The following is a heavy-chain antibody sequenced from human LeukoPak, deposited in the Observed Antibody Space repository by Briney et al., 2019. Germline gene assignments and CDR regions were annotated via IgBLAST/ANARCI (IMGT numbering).Heavy chain of an antibody. D-gene: IGHD3-3*01. CDR2: ISAYNGNT. V-gene: IGHV1-18*01. CDR1: GYTFTSHG. J-gene: IGHJ4*02. Sequence: GASVKVSCKASGYTFTSHGISWVRQAPGQGLEWMGWISAYNGNTNYAQKLQGRVTMTTDTSTSTAYMELRSLRSDDTAVYYCARGPYDFWSGYYPPYYFDYWGQGTLVTVSS. CDR3: ARGPYDFWSGYYPPYYFDY.